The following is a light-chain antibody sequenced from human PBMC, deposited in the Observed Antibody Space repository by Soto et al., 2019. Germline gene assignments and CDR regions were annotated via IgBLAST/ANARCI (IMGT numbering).Light chain of an antibody. J-gene: IGKJ3*01. V-gene: IGKV3-15*01. CDR1: QSISTN. CDR3: QQYDKWPLT. Sequence: EIVMTQSPATLSVSPGERASLSCRASQSISTNLAWYQQKPGQAPRLLIYGASTRATGIPARFSGSESGTEFTLTISSPQSEDFAVYYCQQYDKWPLTFGPGTKVDIE. CDR2: GAS.